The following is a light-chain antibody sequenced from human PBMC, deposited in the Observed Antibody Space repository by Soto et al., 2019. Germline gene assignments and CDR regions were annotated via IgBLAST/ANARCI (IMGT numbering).Light chain of an antibody. Sequence: VIWMTQSPSLLSASTGDRVTISCRMSQGISSYLAWYQQKPGKAPKLLIYEASSLESAVPSRFSGSGSGTEFTLTISGLQPDDFATYYCQQFNSYPITFGQGTRLEIK. CDR1: QGISSY. J-gene: IGKJ5*01. CDR3: QQFNSYPIT. V-gene: IGKV1D-8*03. CDR2: EAS.